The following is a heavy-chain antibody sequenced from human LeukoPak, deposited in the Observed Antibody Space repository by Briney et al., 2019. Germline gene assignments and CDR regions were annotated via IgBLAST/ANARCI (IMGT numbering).Heavy chain of an antibody. V-gene: IGHV1-46*01. CDR1: GYTFTSYY. J-gene: IGHJ4*02. CDR3: ARGRDVLLWFGELLDY. D-gene: IGHD3-10*01. CDR2: INPSGGST. Sequence: ASVKVSCKASGYTFTSYYMHWVRQAPGQGLEWMGIINPSGGSTSYAQKFQGRVTMTRDTSISTAYMELSRLRSDDTAVYYCARGRDVLLWFGELLDYWGQGTLVTVSS.